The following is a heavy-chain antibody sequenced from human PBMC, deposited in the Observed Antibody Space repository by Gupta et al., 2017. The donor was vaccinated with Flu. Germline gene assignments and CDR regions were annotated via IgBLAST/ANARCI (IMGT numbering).Heavy chain of an antibody. V-gene: IGHV1-69*01. CDR2: IIPIFGTT. CDR3: ARAILASRPVGSNNYYYYQLDV. J-gene: IGHJ6*02. Sequence: DWIGVIIPIFGTTHYAQKFLGSVTISADESATTGYMELSSLRSEDTAVYYCARAILASRPVGSNNYYYYQLDVWGQGTTVTVSS. D-gene: IGHD6-6*01.